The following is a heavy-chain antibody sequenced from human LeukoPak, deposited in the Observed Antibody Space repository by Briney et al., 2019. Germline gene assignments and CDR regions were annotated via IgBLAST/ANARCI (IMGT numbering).Heavy chain of an antibody. D-gene: IGHD2-15*01. CDR2: IYTNGST. CDR1: GGSISSYY. V-gene: IGHV4-4*07. J-gene: IGHJ5*02. CDR3: ARGGLLPGWFDP. Sequence: SETLSLTCTVSGGSISSYYWSWIRQPAGKGLEWIGRIYTNGSTNYNPSLKSRVTMSVDTSRNQFSLKLSSVTAADTAVYYCARGGLLPGWFDPWGQGTLVTVSS.